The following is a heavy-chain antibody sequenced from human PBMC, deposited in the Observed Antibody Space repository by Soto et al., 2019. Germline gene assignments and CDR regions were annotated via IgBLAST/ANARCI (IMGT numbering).Heavy chain of an antibody. CDR1: GRTFSINADF. D-gene: IGHD2-21*01. V-gene: IGHV4-39*01. Sequence: SETLTLTCTVSGRTFSINADFWYLAWIRQPPGKGLEWIGSIDNGGNTYYNPPLKSRVIISADTSKNQFSLSLNSVTAADTAVYYCVKRSLLVAPNWGQGILVTVSS. CDR2: IDNGGNT. J-gene: IGHJ4*02. CDR3: VKRSLLVAPN.